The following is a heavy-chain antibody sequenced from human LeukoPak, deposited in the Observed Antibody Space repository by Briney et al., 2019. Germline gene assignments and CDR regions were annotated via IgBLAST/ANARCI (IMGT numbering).Heavy chain of an antibody. J-gene: IGHJ6*02. V-gene: IGHV1-3*01. CDR1: GYTFTSYA. D-gene: IGHD3-22*01. Sequence: GASVKVSCKASGYTFTSYAMHWVRQAPGQRFEWMGWINAGNGITRYSQKFQGRVTITRDTSASTAYMELSSLRSEDTAVYYCARVPGDSSGYYYYYYGMDVWGQGTTVTVSS. CDR3: ARVPGDSSGYYYYYYGMDV. CDR2: INAGNGIT.